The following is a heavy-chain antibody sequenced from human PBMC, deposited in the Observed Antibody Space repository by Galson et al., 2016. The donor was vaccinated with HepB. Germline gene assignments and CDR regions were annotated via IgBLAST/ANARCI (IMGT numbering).Heavy chain of an antibody. D-gene: IGHD6-19*01. CDR2: ISYDGSPT. CDR1: GFTDSNYA. V-gene: IGHV3-30-3*01. CDR3: ARAIAVADPFDY. Sequence: SLRLSCAASGFTDSNYAMHCLRQAPGKERVWAAVISYDGSPTYYAVSVKGRCNISRDNSKNTLYLQMNSLRAEDTAVYHCARAIAVADPFDYWGQGTLVTVSS. J-gene: IGHJ4*02.